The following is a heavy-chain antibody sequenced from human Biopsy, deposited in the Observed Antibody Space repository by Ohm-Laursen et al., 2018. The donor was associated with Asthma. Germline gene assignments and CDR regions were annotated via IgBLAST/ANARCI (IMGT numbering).Heavy chain of an antibody. CDR2: IRPHTGDT. CDR1: GYTFTSTVYG. D-gene: IGHD3-10*01. Sequence: ASVKVSCKASGYTFTSTVYGISWVRQAPGQGLEWMGWIRPHTGDTNYAQMLRGRVTMTTDTSTSTAYTELRGLRSDDTAVYYCARDPGGFDPWGQGTLVTVSS. J-gene: IGHJ5*02. CDR3: ARDPGGFDP. V-gene: IGHV1-18*01.